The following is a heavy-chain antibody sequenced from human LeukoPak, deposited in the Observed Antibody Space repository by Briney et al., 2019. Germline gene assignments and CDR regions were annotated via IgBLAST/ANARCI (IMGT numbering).Heavy chain of an antibody. D-gene: IGHD1-14*01. V-gene: IGHV3-20*04. CDR2: INWNGGST. Sequence: GGSLRLSCAASGFTFDDYGMSWVRQAPGKGLEWVSGINWNGGSTGYADSVKGRFTISRDNFRNTVFLEMNSLRPEDTALYYCTRQYNKGLDYWGQGTLVTVSS. CDR1: GFTFDDYG. CDR3: TRQYNKGLDY. J-gene: IGHJ4*02.